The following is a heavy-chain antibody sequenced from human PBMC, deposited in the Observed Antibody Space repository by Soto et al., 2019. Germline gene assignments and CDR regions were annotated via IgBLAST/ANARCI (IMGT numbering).Heavy chain of an antibody. CDR2: IVVGSGNT. CDR3: AADIGSHFDY. Sequence: SVNGSFTGAGLAYTSAAVQWVRQARGQRLEWIGWIVVGSGNTNYAQKFQERVTITRDMSTSTAYMELSSLRSEDTAVYYCAADIGSHFDYWGQGTLVTVSS. V-gene: IGHV1-58*01. CDR1: GLAYTSAA. J-gene: IGHJ4*02. D-gene: IGHD3-10*01.